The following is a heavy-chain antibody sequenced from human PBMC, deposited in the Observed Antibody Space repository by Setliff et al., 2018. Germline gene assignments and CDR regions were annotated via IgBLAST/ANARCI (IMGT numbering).Heavy chain of an antibody. V-gene: IGHV4-38-2*02. CDR2: INHSGST. J-gene: IGHJ4*02. CDR1: GYSISSGYY. D-gene: IGHD2-8*02. CDR3: TVYNTGSSKDHY. Sequence: SETLSLTCTVSGYSISSGYYWGWIRQPPGKGLEWIGEINHSGSTNYNPSLKSRVTISVDTSKNQFSLKLTSVTAADTALYYCTVYNTGSSKDHYWGQGTPVTVSS.